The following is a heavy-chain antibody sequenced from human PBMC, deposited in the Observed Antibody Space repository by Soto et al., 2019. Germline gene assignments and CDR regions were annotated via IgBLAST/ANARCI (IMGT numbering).Heavy chain of an antibody. CDR2: IYPGDSDT. V-gene: IGHV5-51*01. D-gene: IGHD6-6*01. CDR3: ARQRTTGLEYSRIDN. J-gene: IGHJ4*02. Sequence: GESLKISCKGSRNTFTSYWIGWVRQMPGKGLEWMGIIYPGDSDTRYSPSFKGQVTMSADKSISTAYLQWSSLKASDTAMYYCARQRTTGLEYSRIDNWGQGTLVTVSS. CDR1: RNTFTSYW.